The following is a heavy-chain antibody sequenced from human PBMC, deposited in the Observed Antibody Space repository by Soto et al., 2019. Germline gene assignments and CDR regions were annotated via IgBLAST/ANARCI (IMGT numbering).Heavy chain of an antibody. D-gene: IGHD6-13*01. V-gene: IGHV4-30-4*01. J-gene: IGHJ3*02. Sequence: SSETLSLTCTVSGGSINSGDYYWSWIRQPPGKGLEWIGYIYYSGSTYYNPSLKSRATISVDTSKNQFSLKLSSVTAADTAVYYCARGKGIAAAGSIFWLSHPSAFDIWGQETMVTVSS. CDR1: GGSINSGDYY. CDR3: ARGKGIAAAGSIFWLSHPSAFDI. CDR2: IYYSGST.